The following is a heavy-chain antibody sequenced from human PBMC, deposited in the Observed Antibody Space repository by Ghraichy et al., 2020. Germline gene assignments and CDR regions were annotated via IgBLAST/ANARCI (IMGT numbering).Heavy chain of an antibody. V-gene: IGHV3-7*03. CDR1: EFTFITYW. Sequence: FCAAAEFTFITYWMSWVRQAPGKGLEWVANINQDGSEKYYVDSVKGRFTIFRDNGKSAVYLQMNSLRADDTAVYYCASAPRGQFDYYDPWGQGTLVTVSS. CDR2: INQDGSEK. J-gene: IGHJ5*02. D-gene: IGHD2-21*02. CDR3: ASAPRGQFDYYDP.